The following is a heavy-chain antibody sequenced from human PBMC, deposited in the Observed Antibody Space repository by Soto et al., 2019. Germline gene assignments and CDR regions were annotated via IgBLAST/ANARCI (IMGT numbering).Heavy chain of an antibody. D-gene: IGHD3-16*01. J-gene: IGHJ4*02. CDR3: AKAPWGKQWGY. CDR2: ISGSGGST. V-gene: IGHV3-23*01. CDR1: GFTFSSYA. Sequence: EVQLLESGGGLVQPGGSLRLSCAASGFTFSSYAMSWVRQAPGKGLEWVSAISGSGGSTYYADSVKGRFTIARDNSKNTLYLQMKSLRAEDTAVYYGAKAPWGKQWGYWGQGTLVTVSS.